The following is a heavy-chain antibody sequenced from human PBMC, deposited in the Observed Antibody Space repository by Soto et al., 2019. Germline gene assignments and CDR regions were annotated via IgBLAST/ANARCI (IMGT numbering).Heavy chain of an antibody. V-gene: IGHV1-18*01. CDR3: ARGGSGYSWFNEF. CDR1: TYMFSNYG. D-gene: IGHD3-22*01. Sequence: QDQLVQSGAEILKPGASVKVSCKTSTYMFSNYGVSWVRQAPGHGLEWMGWISAYNGNTNYAQKLKDRVTLTTDTSTSTAYMELRSLRSDDTAVYYCARGGSGYSWFNEFWGQGTLVTVSS. CDR2: ISAYNGNT. J-gene: IGHJ4*02.